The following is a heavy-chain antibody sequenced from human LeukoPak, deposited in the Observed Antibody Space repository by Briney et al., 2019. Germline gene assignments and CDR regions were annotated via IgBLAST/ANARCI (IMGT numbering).Heavy chain of an antibody. CDR1: GFTFSSYW. CDR3: ARDPHGYNSYFDY. J-gene: IGHJ4*02. V-gene: IGHV3-74*01. D-gene: IGHD5-24*01. Sequence: GGSLRLSCAASGFTFSSYWMHWVRQAPAKGLVWVSRVNTDGSDISYADSVKGRFTISRDISRNTVHLQMNSLRAGDTAVYYCARDPHGYNSYFDYWGQGTLVTVSS. CDR2: VNTDGSDI.